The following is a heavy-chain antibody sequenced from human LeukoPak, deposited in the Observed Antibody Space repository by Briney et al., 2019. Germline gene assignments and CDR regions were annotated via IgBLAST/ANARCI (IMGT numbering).Heavy chain of an antibody. J-gene: IGHJ6*03. CDR1: GSFSDHS. V-gene: IGHV4-34*01. D-gene: IGHD6-13*01. CDR3: ARHGGPYTWYPYYYYYMDV. Sequence: SETLSLTCAVYGSFSDHSWSRVRQPPGKGLEWIGEIDEKRRTSYSPSLTSRVTMSVDTSKNQFSLKLSSVTAADTAVYFCARHGGPYTWYPYYYYYMDVWGKGTSVTVSS. CDR2: IDEKRRT.